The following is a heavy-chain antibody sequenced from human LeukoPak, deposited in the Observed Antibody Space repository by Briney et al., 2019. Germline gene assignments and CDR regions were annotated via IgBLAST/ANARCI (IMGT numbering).Heavy chain of an antibody. J-gene: IGHJ4*01. CDR3: AREVYDSNGYYTDY. Sequence: WETLSLTCSVSGGSISTYYWTWIRQPAGKGLEWIGNIHYNGRINYNPSLKSRVTISVDTSKNQFSLKLSSVTAAYTAEYYYAREVYDSNGYYTDYWGQGTLVTVSS. D-gene: IGHD3-22*01. CDR1: GGSISTYY. V-gene: IGHV4-59*01. CDR2: IHYNGRI.